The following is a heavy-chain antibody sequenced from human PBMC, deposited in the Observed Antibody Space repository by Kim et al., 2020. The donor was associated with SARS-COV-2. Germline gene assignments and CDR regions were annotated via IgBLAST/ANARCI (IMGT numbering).Heavy chain of an antibody. CDR3: ARDANSSGWYGGYYDL. Sequence: ASVKVSCKASGYTFTSYYMHWVRQAPGQGLEWMGIINPSGGSTSYAQKFQGRVTMTRDTSTSTVYMELSSLRSEGTAVYYCARDANSSGWYGGYYDLWGRGTLVTVSS. CDR2: INPSGGST. CDR1: GYTFTSYY. V-gene: IGHV1-46*01. D-gene: IGHD6-19*01. J-gene: IGHJ2*01.